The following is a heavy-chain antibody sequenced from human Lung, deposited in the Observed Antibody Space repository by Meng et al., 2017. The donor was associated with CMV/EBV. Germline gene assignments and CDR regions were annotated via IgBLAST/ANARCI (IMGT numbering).Heavy chain of an antibody. J-gene: IGHJ4*02. CDR3: ARMRHSSSWTFFDY. V-gene: IGHV1-2*02. CDR2: INPNSGGT. D-gene: IGHD6-13*01. Sequence: KASGYTFTGYYMHWVRQAPGQGLEWMGWINPNSGGTNYAQKFKGRVTMTRDTSISTAYMELSRLRSDDTAVYYCARMRHSSSWTFFDYWGQGTLVTVSS. CDR1: GYTFTGYY.